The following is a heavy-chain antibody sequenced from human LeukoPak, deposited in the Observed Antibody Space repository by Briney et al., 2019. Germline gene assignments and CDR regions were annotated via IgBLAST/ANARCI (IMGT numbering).Heavy chain of an antibody. CDR2: MYYSGST. CDR3: ARQGGDEVFDY. D-gene: IGHD2-21*01. J-gene: IGHJ4*02. V-gene: IGHV4-39*01. CDR1: GGSISSSSYY. Sequence: SETLSLTCTVSGGSISSSSYYWGWIRQPPGKGLEWIGNMYYSGSTYYSPSLKSRVTISVDTSKNQFSLKLSSVTAADTAVYYCARQGGDEVFDYWGQGTLVTVSS.